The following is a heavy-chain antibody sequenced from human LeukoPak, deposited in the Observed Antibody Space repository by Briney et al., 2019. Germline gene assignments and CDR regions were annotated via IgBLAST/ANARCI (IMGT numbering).Heavy chain of an antibody. Sequence: GGSLRLSCAASGFTFSSYSMNWVRQAPGKGLEWVSSISSSSSYIYYADSVKGRFTISRDNTKNSLYLQMNSLRVEDTAVFYCARDQYDTWSRKGNFDSWGQGTLVIVSS. CDR2: ISSSSSYI. D-gene: IGHD3-3*01. V-gene: IGHV3-21*04. CDR1: GFTFSSYS. CDR3: ARDQYDTWSRKGNFDS. J-gene: IGHJ4*02.